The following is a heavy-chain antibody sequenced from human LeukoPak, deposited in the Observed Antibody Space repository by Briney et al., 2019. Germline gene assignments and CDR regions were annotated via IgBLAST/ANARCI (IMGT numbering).Heavy chain of an antibody. Sequence: ASVKVSCKASGYTFSSYGIGWVRQAPGQGLEWMGWISPYNGNTKYAQDLQGRVTMTTDTSTSTAYMELRSLRSDDTAVYYCARGRGSSLYDSFGIWGQGTMVSVSS. CDR1: GYTFSSYG. V-gene: IGHV1-18*01. CDR3: ARGRGSSLYDSFGI. J-gene: IGHJ3*02. CDR2: ISPYNGNT. D-gene: IGHD3-10*01.